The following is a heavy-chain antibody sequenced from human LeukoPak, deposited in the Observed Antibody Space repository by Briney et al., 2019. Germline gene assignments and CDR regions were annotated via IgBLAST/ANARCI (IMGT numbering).Heavy chain of an antibody. Sequence: RTGGSLRLSCAASGFTFSSYDMHWVRHATGKGLEWVSAIGTAGVKYYPGSVKGRFTISRENAKNSLYLQMNSLRAGDTAVYYYARGGIAAAGTVDYWGQGTLVTVSS. V-gene: IGHV3-13*01. D-gene: IGHD6-13*01. CDR1: GFTFSSYD. CDR2: IGTAGVK. CDR3: ARGGIAAAGTVDY. J-gene: IGHJ4*02.